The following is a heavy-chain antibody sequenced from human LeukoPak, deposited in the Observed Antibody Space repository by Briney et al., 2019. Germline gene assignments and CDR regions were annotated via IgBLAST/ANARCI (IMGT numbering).Heavy chain of an antibody. CDR2: IKEDRSEK. Sequence: GGSLRLSCAASGFTFTNHWMSWVRQAPGKGLEWVANIKEDRSEKYYVDSVKGRFTVSRDNVKNSLFLQMNSLRVDDTAVYYCAKSGSSVFWSWGQGTLVTVSS. CDR1: GFTFTNHW. D-gene: IGHD3-3*02. J-gene: IGHJ5*02. V-gene: IGHV3-7*03. CDR3: AKSGSSVFWS.